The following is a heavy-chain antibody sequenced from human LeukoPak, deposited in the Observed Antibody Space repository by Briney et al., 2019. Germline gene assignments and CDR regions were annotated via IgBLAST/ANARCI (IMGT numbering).Heavy chain of an antibody. V-gene: IGHV3-23*01. Sequence: GGSLRLSCAASGFTFSSFWVHWVRQAPGKGLEWVSSISASGGSTNYADSVKGRFTISRDNPKNTLFLLMHSLRAEDTAFYYCAKDLRAYCTNGICYERRSLFDYWGQGTLVTVSS. CDR3: AKDLRAYCTNGICYERRSLFDY. D-gene: IGHD2-8*01. CDR1: GFTFSSFW. J-gene: IGHJ4*02. CDR2: ISASGGST.